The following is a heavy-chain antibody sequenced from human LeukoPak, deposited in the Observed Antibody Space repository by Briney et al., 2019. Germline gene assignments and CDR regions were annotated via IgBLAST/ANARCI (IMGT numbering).Heavy chain of an antibody. Sequence: KPSETLSLTCAVYGGSFSGYYWSWIRQPPGKGLEWIGEINHSGSTNYNPSLKSRVTISVDTSKNQFSLKLSSVTAADTAVYYCARGIVVVTAISMNWFDPWGQGTLVTVSS. J-gene: IGHJ5*02. D-gene: IGHD2-21*02. CDR2: INHSGST. CDR3: ARGIVVVTAISMNWFDP. V-gene: IGHV4-34*01. CDR1: GGSFSGYY.